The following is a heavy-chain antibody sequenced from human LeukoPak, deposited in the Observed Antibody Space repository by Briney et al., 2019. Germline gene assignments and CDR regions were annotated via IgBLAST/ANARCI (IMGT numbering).Heavy chain of an antibody. CDR1: GFTFSSSA. J-gene: IGHJ4*02. D-gene: IGHD6-13*01. V-gene: IGHV3-48*04. Sequence: GGSLRLSCAASGFTFSSSAMSWVRQAPGKGLEWVSYISSSGSTIYYADSVKGRFTISRDNAKNSLYLQMNSLRAEDTAVYYCARRGPVNSYSSSWLFDYWGQGTLVTVSS. CDR3: ARRGPVNSYSSSWLFDY. CDR2: ISSSGSTI.